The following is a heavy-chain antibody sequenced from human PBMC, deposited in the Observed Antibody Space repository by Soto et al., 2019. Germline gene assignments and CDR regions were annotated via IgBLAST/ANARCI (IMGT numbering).Heavy chain of an antibody. CDR2: INPSGGST. V-gene: IGHV1-46*01. CDR1: GYTFTSYY. Sequence: QVQLVQSGAEVKKPGASVKVSCKASGYTFTSYYMHWVRQAPGQGLEWMGIINPSGGSTSYAQKFQGRVTMTRDTSTSTVYMELSSLRSEDTAVYYCARVGPRTIAARPNYFDSWGQGTLVTVSS. D-gene: IGHD6-6*01. J-gene: IGHJ4*02. CDR3: ARVGPRTIAARPNYFDS.